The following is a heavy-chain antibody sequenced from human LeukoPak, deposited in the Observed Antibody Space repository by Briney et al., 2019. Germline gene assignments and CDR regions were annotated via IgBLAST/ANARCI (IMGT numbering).Heavy chain of an antibody. CDR1: GFIFNNYA. D-gene: IGHD5-24*01. CDR3: ARDLGDGYNSY. Sequence: GGSLRLSCAGSGFIFNNYAMHWVRQPPGKGLEWVSGISWNSGSIGYADSVKGRFTISRDNAKNSLYLQMNSLRAEDTAVYYCARDLGDGYNSYWGQGTLVTVSS. CDR2: ISWNSGSI. V-gene: IGHV3-9*01. J-gene: IGHJ4*02.